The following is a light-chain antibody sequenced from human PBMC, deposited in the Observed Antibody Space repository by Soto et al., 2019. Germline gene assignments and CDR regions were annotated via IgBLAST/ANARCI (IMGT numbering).Light chain of an antibody. CDR3: QHYNSYSEA. CDR2: KAS. CDR1: QTISSW. V-gene: IGKV1-5*03. J-gene: IGKJ1*01. Sequence: IQMTQSPSSLSESVDDRVTITCRASQTISSWLAWYQQKPGKAPKLLIYKASTLKSGVPSRFSGSGSGTEFTLTISSLQPDDFATYYCQHYNSYSEAFGQGTKVDIK.